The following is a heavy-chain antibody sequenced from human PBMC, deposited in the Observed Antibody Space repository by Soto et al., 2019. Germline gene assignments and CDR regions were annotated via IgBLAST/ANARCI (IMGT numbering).Heavy chain of an antibody. J-gene: IGHJ4*02. V-gene: IGHV3-30*04. CDR3: VRDRGQNIDYYELFDV. Sequence: VQLVESGGGVVQPGGSLRLSCAASGFTFSYYAMHWVRQAPGKGLEWVAVTSYDGSDNHYADSVKGRFTISRDKSKNTLYQQMNSLRAEDTAVYFCVRDRGQNIDYYELFDVWSQGTLVTVSA. D-gene: IGHD3-16*01. CDR1: GFTFSYYA. CDR2: TSYDGSDN.